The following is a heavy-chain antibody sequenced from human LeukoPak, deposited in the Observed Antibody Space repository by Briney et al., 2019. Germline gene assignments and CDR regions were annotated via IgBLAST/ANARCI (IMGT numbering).Heavy chain of an antibody. CDR3: ARAGIVVVPAAIGFDP. Sequence: SQTLSLTCTVSGGSISSGGYYWSWIRLHPGKGLEWSGYIYYSGSTYYNPSLKSRVTISVDTSKNQFSLKLSSVTAADTAVYYCARAGIVVVPAAIGFDPWGQGTLVTVSS. CDR1: GGSISSGGYY. D-gene: IGHD2-2*01. V-gene: IGHV4-31*03. CDR2: IYYSGST. J-gene: IGHJ5*02.